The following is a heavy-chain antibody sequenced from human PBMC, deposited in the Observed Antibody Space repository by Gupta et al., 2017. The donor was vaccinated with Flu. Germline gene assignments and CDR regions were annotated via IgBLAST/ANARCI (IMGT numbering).Heavy chain of an antibody. D-gene: IGHD7-27*01. V-gene: IGHV1-3*01. CDR1: GYTFAWYA. Sequence: QVQLVQSGAEVRKPGASVKISCETSGYTFAWYAVHWVRQAPGERPEWMGWIHGGEGRTEYSQKFKGRLTIKRDTSESKEQMERSRVRFEYTSIEYCERNRGTGDRDQWGPGPL. J-gene: IGHJ4*01. CDR2: IHGGEGRT. CDR3: ERNRGTGDRDQ.